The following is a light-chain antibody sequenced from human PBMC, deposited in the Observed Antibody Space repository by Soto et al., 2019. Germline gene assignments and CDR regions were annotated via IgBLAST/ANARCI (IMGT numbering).Light chain of an antibody. Sequence: QSALTQPASVSGSPGQSITISCTGTSSDVGGYNYVSWYQQHPGKAPKLMIYEVSNRPSGVSNRFSGSKSGNTAFLTISGLQAEDEADYYCSSYTSSLTVVFGGGTKLTVL. CDR2: EVS. CDR1: SSDVGGYNY. CDR3: SSYTSSLTVV. V-gene: IGLV2-14*01. J-gene: IGLJ2*01.